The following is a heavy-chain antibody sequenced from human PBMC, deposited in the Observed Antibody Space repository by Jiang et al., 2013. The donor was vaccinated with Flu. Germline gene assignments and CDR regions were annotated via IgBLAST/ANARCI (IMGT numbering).Heavy chain of an antibody. D-gene: IGHD3-3*01. V-gene: IGHV4-59*01. CDR3: ARFYDFWSGYYN. Sequence: RQPPGRDWSGLGXSLHGSTNXNPSLKSRVTISVDTSKNQFSLKLSSVTAADTAVYYCARFYDFWSGYYNWGQGTLVTVSS. J-gene: IGHJ4*02. CDR2: SLHGST.